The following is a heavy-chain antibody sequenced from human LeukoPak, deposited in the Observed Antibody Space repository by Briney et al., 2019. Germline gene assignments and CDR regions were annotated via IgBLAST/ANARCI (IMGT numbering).Heavy chain of an antibody. V-gene: IGHV1-69*02. Sequence: SVKGSCKASGGTFSSYTISWVRQAPGQGLEWRGRIIPILGIANYAQKFQGRVTITADKSTSTAYMELSSLRSEATAVYYCASYSSSSGSLDYWGPGTLVTVSS. J-gene: IGHJ4*02. CDR1: GGTFSSYT. CDR3: ASYSSSSGSLDY. D-gene: IGHD6-6*01. CDR2: IIPILGIA.